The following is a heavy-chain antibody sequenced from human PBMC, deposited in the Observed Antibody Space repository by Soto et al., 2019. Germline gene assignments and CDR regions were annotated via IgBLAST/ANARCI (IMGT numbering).Heavy chain of an antibody. Sequence: PSETLSLTCTVCGGSISRYYWSWIRQPPGKGLEWIGYIYYSGSTNYNPSLKSRVTISVDTSKNQFSLKLSSVTAADTAVYYCATQPAAAHSFYYYYYYMDVWAKGTTVTVSS. J-gene: IGHJ6*03. CDR2: IYYSGST. CDR3: ATQPAAAHSFYYYYYYMDV. CDR1: GGSISRYY. D-gene: IGHD2-2*01. V-gene: IGHV4-59*08.